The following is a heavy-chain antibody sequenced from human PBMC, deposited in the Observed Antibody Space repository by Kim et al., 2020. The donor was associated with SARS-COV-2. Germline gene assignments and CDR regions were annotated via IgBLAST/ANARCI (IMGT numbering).Heavy chain of an antibody. CDR1: GFTFSSYW. D-gene: IGHD4-17*01. CDR2: IKQDGSEK. J-gene: IGHJ2*01. V-gene: IGHV3-7*01. CDR3: ARDPRGDYGEHWYFDL. Sequence: GGSLRLSCAASGFTFSSYWMSWVRQAPGKGLEWVANIKQDGSEKYYVDSVKGRFTISRDNAKNSLYLQMNSLRAEDTAVYYCARDPRGDYGEHWYFDLWGRGTLVTVSS.